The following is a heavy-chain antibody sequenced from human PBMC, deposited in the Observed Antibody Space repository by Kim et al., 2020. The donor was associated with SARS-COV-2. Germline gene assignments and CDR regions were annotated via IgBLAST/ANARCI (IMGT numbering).Heavy chain of an antibody. V-gene: IGHV3-74*03. CDR2: ST. Sequence: STKYADSVKGRFTISRDNAQNTLYLQMNSLRAEDTAVYYCARDRDYGMDVWGQGTTVTVSS. CDR3: ARDRDYGMDV. J-gene: IGHJ6*02.